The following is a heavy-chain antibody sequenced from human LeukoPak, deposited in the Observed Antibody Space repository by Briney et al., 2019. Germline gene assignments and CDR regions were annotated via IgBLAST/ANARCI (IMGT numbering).Heavy chain of an antibody. Sequence: GGSLRLSCAASGFTFSSYGMSWVRQAPGKGLEWVSAISGSGGGTYYADSVKGRFTISRDNSKNTLYLQMNSLRAEDTAVYYCARGGGSLRWYHRVQPDYWGQGTLVTVSS. CDR1: GFTFSSYG. D-gene: IGHD4-23*01. V-gene: IGHV3-23*01. J-gene: IGHJ4*02. CDR3: ARGGGSLRWYHRVQPDY. CDR2: ISGSGGGT.